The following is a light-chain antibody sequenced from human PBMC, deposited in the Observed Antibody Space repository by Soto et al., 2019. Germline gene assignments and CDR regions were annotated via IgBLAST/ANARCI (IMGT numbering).Light chain of an antibody. CDR1: SGHSSYA. V-gene: IGLV4-69*01. CDR3: QTWDTGIWV. J-gene: IGLJ3*02. CDR2: VNSDGSH. Sequence: QSVLTQSPSASASLGASVKLTCTLSSGHSSYAIAWHQQQPEKGPRYLMKVNSDGSHNKGDGIPDRFSGSSSGAERYLTISSLQSVDEADYYCQTWDTGIWVFGAGTKLTVL.